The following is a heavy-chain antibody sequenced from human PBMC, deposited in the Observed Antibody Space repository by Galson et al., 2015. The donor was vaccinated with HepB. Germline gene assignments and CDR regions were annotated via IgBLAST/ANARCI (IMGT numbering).Heavy chain of an antibody. V-gene: IGHV5-51*01. CDR1: GYSFTSYW. CDR2: IYPGDSDT. CDR3: ARRKYYDYVWGSYEYWFDP. Sequence: QSGAEVKKPGESLKISCKGSGYSFTSYWIGWVRQMPGKGLEWMGIIYPGDSDTRYSPSSQGQVTISADKSISTAYLQWSSLKASDTAMYYCARRKYYDYVWGSYEYWFDPWGRGTLVTVSS. J-gene: IGHJ5*02. D-gene: IGHD3-16*01.